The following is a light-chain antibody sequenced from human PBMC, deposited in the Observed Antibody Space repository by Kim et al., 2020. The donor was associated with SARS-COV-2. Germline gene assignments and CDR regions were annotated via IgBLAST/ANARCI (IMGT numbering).Light chain of an antibody. Sequence: QPVLTQPPSASASLGASVTLTCTLSSGYSNYKVDWYQQRPGKGPRFVMRVGTGGIVGSKGDGIPDRFSVLGSGLNRYLTIKNIQEEDESDYHCGADHGSGSNFVEGYVFGTGTKVTVL. V-gene: IGLV9-49*01. CDR3: GADHGSGSNFVEGYV. J-gene: IGLJ1*01. CDR1: SGYSNYK. CDR2: VGTGGIVG.